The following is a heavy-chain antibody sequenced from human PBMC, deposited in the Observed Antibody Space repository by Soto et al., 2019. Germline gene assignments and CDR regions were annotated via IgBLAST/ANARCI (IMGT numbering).Heavy chain of an antibody. CDR2: IYYSGST. V-gene: IGHV4-59*01. J-gene: IGHJ4*02. CDR3: ARGYFDWLLKYYFDY. CDR1: GGSISSYY. D-gene: IGHD3-9*01. Sequence: SETLSLTCTVSGGSISSYYWSWIRQPPGKGLEWIGYIYYSGSTNYNPSLKSRVTISVDTSKNQFSLKLSSVTAADTAVYYCARGYFDWLLKYYFDYWGQGTLVTVSS.